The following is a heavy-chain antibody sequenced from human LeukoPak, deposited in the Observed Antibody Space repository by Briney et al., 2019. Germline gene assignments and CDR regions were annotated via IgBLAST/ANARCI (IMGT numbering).Heavy chain of an antibody. J-gene: IGHJ4*02. Sequence: SETLSLTCTVSGGSISSYYWSWIRQPPGKGLEWIGYIYYSGSTNYNPSLKSRVTISVDTSENQFSLKLSSVTAADTAVYYCARGGDFWSGYPDYYFDYWGQGTLVTVSS. CDR2: IYYSGST. CDR3: ARGGDFWSGYPDYYFDY. CDR1: GGSISSYY. V-gene: IGHV4-59*01. D-gene: IGHD3-3*01.